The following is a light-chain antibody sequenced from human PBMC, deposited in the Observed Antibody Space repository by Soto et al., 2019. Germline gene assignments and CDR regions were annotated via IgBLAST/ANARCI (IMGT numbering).Light chain of an antibody. CDR2: DVS. CDR3: SSYTSSSTLYV. J-gene: IGLJ1*01. Sequence: QSALTQPASLSGSPGQFVTISCTGTSSEVGGYNYVSWYQQHPGKAPKLMIYDVSNRPSGVSNRFSGSKSGNTASLTISGLQAEDEADYYCSSYTSSSTLYVFGTGTKVTVL. V-gene: IGLV2-14*01. CDR1: SSEVGGYNY.